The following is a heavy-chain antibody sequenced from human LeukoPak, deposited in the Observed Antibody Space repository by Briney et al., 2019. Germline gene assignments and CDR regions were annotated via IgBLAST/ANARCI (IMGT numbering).Heavy chain of an antibody. D-gene: IGHD3-22*01. V-gene: IGHV4-61*01. J-gene: IGHJ4*02. Sequence: SETLSLTCTVSGDSVSSGNYYWSWIRQPPGKGLEWIGFMSNSGHTDSTPSLKSRVTISLDTSKNQFSLKLSSVTAADTAVYYCARHQGYYDSSGCRIGHFDYWGQGTLVTVSS. CDR1: GDSVSSGNYY. CDR2: MSNSGHT. CDR3: ARHQGYYDSSGCRIGHFDY.